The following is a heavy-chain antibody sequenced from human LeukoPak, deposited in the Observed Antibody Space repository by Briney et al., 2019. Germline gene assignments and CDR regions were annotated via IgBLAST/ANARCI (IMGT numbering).Heavy chain of an antibody. V-gene: IGHV1-2*02. Sequence: ASVKVSCKASGYTFTDYYMHWVRQAPGQGLEWMGWINPNGGGTNYAQKFLGRVTMTRDTSISTGYMELSSLRSDDTAVYYCVRESTGDLSFDHWGQGTLVTVSS. CDR1: GYTFTDYY. CDR2: INPNGGGT. D-gene: IGHD3-10*01. CDR3: VRESTGDLSFDH. J-gene: IGHJ4*02.